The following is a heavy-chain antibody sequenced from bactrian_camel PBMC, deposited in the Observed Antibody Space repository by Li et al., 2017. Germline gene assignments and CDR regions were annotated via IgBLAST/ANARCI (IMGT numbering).Heavy chain of an antibody. J-gene: IGHJ4*01. CDR1: RDTDNRTC. D-gene: IGHD4*01. CDR2: LRVVAGRT. CDR3: EGHGPYSHYDVCGEEY. V-gene: IGHV3-3*01. Sequence: HVQLVESGGGSVQAGGSLKLSCVASRDTDNRTCMAWFRQAPGKEREGVASLRVVAGRTYYADSVKGRFAISQDNRRSTVYLQMNSLKPEDTAMYSCEGHGPYSHYDVCGEEYWGQGTQVTVS.